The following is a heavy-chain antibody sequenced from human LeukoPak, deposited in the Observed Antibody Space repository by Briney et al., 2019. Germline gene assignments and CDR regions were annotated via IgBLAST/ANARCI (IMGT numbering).Heavy chain of an antibody. Sequence: ASVKVSCKASGYTFTSYDINWVRQATGQGLEWMGWMNPNSGNTGYAQKFQGRVTMTRNTSISTAYMELSSLRVEDTAIYYCTKAPRNSCTGAFCYPFDHWGQGTLVTVSS. V-gene: IGHV1-8*01. J-gene: IGHJ4*02. D-gene: IGHD2-8*02. CDR1: GYTFTSYD. CDR2: MNPNSGNT. CDR3: TKAPRNSCTGAFCYPFDH.